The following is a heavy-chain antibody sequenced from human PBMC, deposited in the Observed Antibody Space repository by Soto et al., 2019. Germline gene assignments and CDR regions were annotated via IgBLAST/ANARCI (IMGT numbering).Heavy chain of an antibody. Sequence: QVQLQEPGPGLVKPSETLSLTCTVSGDSISTYYWTWIRQSPGKGLEWIAFIYYGGSTNYNPSLKSRVTISVDTSKNQFSLKLNSVTAADTAVYYCARPGRDWGSLDYWGQGTLVTVSS. CDR3: ARPGRDWGSLDY. V-gene: IGHV4-59*08. CDR2: IYYGGST. CDR1: GDSISTYY. J-gene: IGHJ4*02. D-gene: IGHD7-27*01.